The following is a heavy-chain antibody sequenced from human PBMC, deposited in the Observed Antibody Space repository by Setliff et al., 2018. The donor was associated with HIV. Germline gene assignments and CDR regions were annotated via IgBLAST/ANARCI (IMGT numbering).Heavy chain of an antibody. J-gene: IGHJ4*02. D-gene: IGHD2-15*01. CDR3: ARDDIGYCTGGSCSLFDF. V-gene: IGHV3-20*04. Sequence: GGSLSLSCAASGFTFDDYGMSWVRQAPGKGLEWVSGVNWNGGSIGYADSVKGRFTISRDNAKNSLYLQMNSLRAEDTALYYCARDDIGYCTGGSCSLFDFWGQGALVTVSS. CDR1: GFTFDDYG. CDR2: VNWNGGSI.